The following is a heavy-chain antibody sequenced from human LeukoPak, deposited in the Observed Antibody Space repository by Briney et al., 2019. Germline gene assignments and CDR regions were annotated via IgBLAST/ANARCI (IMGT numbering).Heavy chain of an antibody. CDR3: ARGKDHYYYGMDV. V-gene: IGHV1-69*13. CDR1: GGVFRSYA. J-gene: IGHJ6*02. Sequence: ASVKVSCKTSGGVFRSYAINWVRQAPGQGLEWMGLIIPFFGTPNYALRFQGRVTITADESTSTTYMELSSLRSEDTAVYYCARGKDHYYYGMDVWGQGTTVTVSS. CDR2: IIPFFGTP.